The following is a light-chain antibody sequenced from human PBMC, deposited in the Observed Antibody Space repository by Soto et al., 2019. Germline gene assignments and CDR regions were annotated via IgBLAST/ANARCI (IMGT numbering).Light chain of an antibody. CDR3: QQRSNWTIT. Sequence: ESVLTQSPATLSLSPGESATLSCRASRSVSNYLAWYQKKAGQAPRLLIYDASSRPTDIPARFGGIVSGTDFNLTISRLEPEDFALYDGQQRSNWTITFGQGTRLEIK. CDR2: DAS. J-gene: IGKJ5*01. CDR1: RSVSNY. V-gene: IGKV3-11*01.